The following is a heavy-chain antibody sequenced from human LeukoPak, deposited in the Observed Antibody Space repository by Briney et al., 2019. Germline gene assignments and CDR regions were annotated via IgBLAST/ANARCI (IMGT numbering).Heavy chain of an antibody. Sequence: TTSESLSLTCAVSGGSISSGGSSWSWLRQPPGKGLEWIGYIHHGGTTPSNPCLRTRLTISVDRSKNQFSLKLSSMTAADTAVYYCARAPTRYGSGSADYYYYGMDVWGKGTTVTVSS. CDR1: GGSISSGGSS. D-gene: IGHD3-10*01. CDR3: ARAPTRYGSGSADYYYYGMDV. V-gene: IGHV4-30-2*01. CDR2: IHHGGTT. J-gene: IGHJ6*04.